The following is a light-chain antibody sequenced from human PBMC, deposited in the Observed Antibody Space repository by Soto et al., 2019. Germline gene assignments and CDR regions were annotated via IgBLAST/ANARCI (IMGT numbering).Light chain of an antibody. V-gene: IGLV2-14*01. CDR3: SSYTSSSTLGV. Sequence: QSALTHPASMSGSPGQSITISCTGTSSDVGGYNYVSWYQQHPGKAPKLMIYDVSNRPSGVSNRFSGSKSGNTASLTISGLQAEDEADYYCSSYTSSSTLGVFGTGTKLTVL. CDR1: SSDVGGYNY. J-gene: IGLJ1*01. CDR2: DVS.